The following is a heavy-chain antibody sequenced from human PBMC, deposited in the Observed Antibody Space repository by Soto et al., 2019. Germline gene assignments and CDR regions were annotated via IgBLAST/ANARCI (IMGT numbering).Heavy chain of an antibody. J-gene: IGHJ6*02. CDR3: ASLVLPPRSSYGMDV. CDR1: GFTVSSNY. D-gene: IGHD5-18*01. CDR2: IYSGGST. Sequence: EVQLVESGGGLVQPGGSLRLSCAASGFTVSSNYMSWVRQAPGKGLEWVSVIYSGGSTYYADSVKGRFTISRDNSKNTLYRQMNSLRAEDTAVYYCASLVLPPRSSYGMDVWGQGTTVTVSS. V-gene: IGHV3-66*01.